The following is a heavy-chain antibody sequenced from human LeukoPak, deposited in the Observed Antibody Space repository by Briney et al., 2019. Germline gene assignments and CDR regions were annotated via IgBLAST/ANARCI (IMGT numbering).Heavy chain of an antibody. CDR3: ARGPNFYDSSGYYYPPTHYYFDS. Sequence: GGSLRLSCTASEFTFSSYGMHWVRQAPGKGLEWVAFIRYDGSTEYYTNSVKGRFTISRDNSKNTMYLQMNSLRAEDTAVYYCARGPNFYDSSGYYYPPTHYYFDSWGQGTLVTVSS. V-gene: IGHV3-30*02. J-gene: IGHJ4*02. D-gene: IGHD3-22*01. CDR2: IRYDGSTE. CDR1: EFTFSSYG.